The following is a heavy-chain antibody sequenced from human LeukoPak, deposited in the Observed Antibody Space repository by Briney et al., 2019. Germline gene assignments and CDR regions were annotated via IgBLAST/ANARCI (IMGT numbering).Heavy chain of an antibody. V-gene: IGHV3-30*02. CDR1: GFTFSSYG. D-gene: IGHD3-22*01. Sequence: PGGSLRLSCAASGFTFSSYGMHWVRPAPGKGLEWVAFIRYDGSNKYYADSVKGRFTISRDNSKNTLYLQMNSLRAEDTAVYYCAKGGDSSGYEADYWGQGTLVTVSS. CDR2: IRYDGSNK. J-gene: IGHJ4*02. CDR3: AKGGDSSGYEADY.